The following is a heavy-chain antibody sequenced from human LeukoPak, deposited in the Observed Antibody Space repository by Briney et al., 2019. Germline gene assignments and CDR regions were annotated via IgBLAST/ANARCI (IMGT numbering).Heavy chain of an antibody. CDR3: ARRAAAAGRNWFDP. Sequence: SETLSLTCAVYGGSFSGYYWSWIRQPPGKGLEWVGEINHSGSTNYNTSLKSLVTISVDTSKNQYSLKPSSVTAADPAVYYCARRAAAAGRNWFDPWGQGTLVTVSS. D-gene: IGHD6-13*01. J-gene: IGHJ5*02. CDR1: GGSFSGYY. V-gene: IGHV4-34*01. CDR2: INHSGST.